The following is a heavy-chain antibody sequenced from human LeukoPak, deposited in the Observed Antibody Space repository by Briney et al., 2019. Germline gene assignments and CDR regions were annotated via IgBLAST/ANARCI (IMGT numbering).Heavy chain of an antibody. CDR1: GFTFSSYA. J-gene: IGHJ5*02. Sequence: PGGSLSLSCAASGFTFSSYAMSWVRQAPGKGLEWVSAISGSGGSTYYADSVKGRFTISRDNSKNTLYLQMNSLRAEDTAVYYCAKSGSYTNWFDPWGQGTLVTVSS. CDR3: AKSGSYTNWFDP. D-gene: IGHD1-26*01. V-gene: IGHV3-23*01. CDR2: ISGSGGST.